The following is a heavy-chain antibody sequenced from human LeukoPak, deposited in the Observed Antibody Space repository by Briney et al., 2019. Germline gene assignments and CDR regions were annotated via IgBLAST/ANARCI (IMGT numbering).Heavy chain of an antibody. Sequence: GESLKISCMGSEYIFTNYWIAWVRQMPGKGLEWMGIIYPGDSDTRYSPSFQGQVTISVDKSINTAFLQWGTLKASDTAMYYCARQTGDLSIGAFDIWGQGTTVTVSS. CDR1: EYIFTNYW. CDR3: ARQTGDLSIGAFDI. J-gene: IGHJ3*02. V-gene: IGHV5-51*01. D-gene: IGHD7-27*01. CDR2: IYPGDSDT.